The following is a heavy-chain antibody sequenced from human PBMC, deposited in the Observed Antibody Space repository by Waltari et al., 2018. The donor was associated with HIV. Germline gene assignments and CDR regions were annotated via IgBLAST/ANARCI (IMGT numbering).Heavy chain of an antibody. Sequence: EVLMVDAGGGLGKHGEHLRVSCAASVLTLGGSSMSWFPQSPGKGLEWVSSISSSSIYIYYADSVKGRFTISRDNAKNSLYLQMNSLRAEDTAVYYCARSPPRYEGNSFDYWGQGTLVTVSS. CDR1: VLTLGGSS. CDR2: ISSSSIYI. CDR3: ARSPPRYEGNSFDY. J-gene: IGHJ4*02. D-gene: IGHD1-20*01. V-gene: IGHV3-21*01.